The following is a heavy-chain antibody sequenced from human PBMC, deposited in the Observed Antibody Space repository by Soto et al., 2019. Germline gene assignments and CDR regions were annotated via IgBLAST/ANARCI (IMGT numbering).Heavy chain of an antibody. Sequence: GASVKVSCKASGYTFTTYGISWVRQAPGQGLEWMGWISAYNGITNYAQKLQGRVTMTTDTSTSTAYMELRSLRSDDAAVYYCARREAAAGFDYWGQGTLVTVSS. CDR2: ISAYNGIT. J-gene: IGHJ4*02. V-gene: IGHV1-18*01. CDR1: GYTFTTYG. D-gene: IGHD6-13*01. CDR3: ARREAAAGFDY.